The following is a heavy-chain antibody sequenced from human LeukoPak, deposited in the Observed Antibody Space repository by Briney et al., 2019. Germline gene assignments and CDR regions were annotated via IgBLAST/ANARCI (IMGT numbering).Heavy chain of an antibody. J-gene: IGHJ4*02. CDR1: GYTFTSYA. D-gene: IGHD7-27*01. Sequence: ASVTVSCKTSGYTFTSYAMHWVRQATGQRPEWMGWMSPNSGDTGYAQKFQDRVTMTRNTSISTAYMELSSLRSDDTAVYYCARGPPNWGYDYWGPGTLVTVSS. CDR3: ARGPPNWGYDY. V-gene: IGHV1-8*02. CDR2: MSPNSGDT.